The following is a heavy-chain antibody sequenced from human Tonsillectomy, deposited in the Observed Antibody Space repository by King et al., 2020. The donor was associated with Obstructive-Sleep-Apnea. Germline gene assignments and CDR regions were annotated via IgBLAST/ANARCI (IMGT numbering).Heavy chain of an antibody. Sequence: VQLVESGGGVVQPGRSLRLSCAASGFTFSSYAMHWVRQAPGKGLEWVAVISYEGSNKYYADSVKGRFTISRDNSKNTLYLQMNSLRAEDTAVHYCARGENYYDSSGYLLGAFDIWGQGTMVTVSS. D-gene: IGHD3-22*01. V-gene: IGHV3-30-3*01. J-gene: IGHJ3*02. CDR3: ARGENYYDSSGYLLGAFDI. CDR1: GFTFSSYA. CDR2: ISYEGSNK.